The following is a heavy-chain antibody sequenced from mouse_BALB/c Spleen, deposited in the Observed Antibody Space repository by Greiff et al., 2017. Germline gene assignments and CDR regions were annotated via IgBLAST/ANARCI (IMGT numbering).Heavy chain of an antibody. CDR1: GFTFNTYA. D-gene: IGHD2-4*01. CDR3: VREGDDDVGAMDY. CDR2: IRSKSNNYAT. V-gene: IGHV10-3*03. J-gene: IGHJ4*01. Sequence: EVKLVESGGGLVQPKGSLKLSCAASGFTFNTYAMHWVCQAPGKGLEWVARIRSKSNNYATYYADSVKDRFTISRDDSQSMLYLQMNNLKTEDTAMYYCVREGDDDVGAMDYWGQGTSVTVSS.